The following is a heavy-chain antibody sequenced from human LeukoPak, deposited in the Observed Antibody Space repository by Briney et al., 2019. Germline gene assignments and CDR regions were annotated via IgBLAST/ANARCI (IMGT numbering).Heavy chain of an antibody. CDR2: IYYSGST. CDR3: ARDSCSSTSCYSGKGWFDP. Sequence: PSQTLSLTCTVSGGSISSGGYYWSWIRQHPGKGLAWIGYIYYSGSTYYNPSLKSRVTISVDTSKNQFSLKLSSVTAADTAVYYCARDSCSSTSCYSGKGWFDPSGQGTLVTVSS. J-gene: IGHJ5*02. D-gene: IGHD2-2*02. V-gene: IGHV4-31*03. CDR1: GGSISSGGYY.